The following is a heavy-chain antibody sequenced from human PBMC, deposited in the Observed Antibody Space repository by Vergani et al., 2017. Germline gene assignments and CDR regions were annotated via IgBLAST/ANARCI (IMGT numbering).Heavy chain of an antibody. CDR3: ARSRGYSGYDSDMDV. Sequence: QVQLVQSGAEVKKPGASVKVSCKASGGTFSSYAISWVRQAPGQGLEWMGRIIPILGIVNYVQKFQGRVTITADKSTTTAYMELTSLRSYDTAVYYCARSRGYSGYDSDMDVWGQGTTVTVSS. D-gene: IGHD5-12*01. V-gene: IGHV1-69*04. J-gene: IGHJ6*02. CDR2: IIPILGIV. CDR1: GGTFSSYA.